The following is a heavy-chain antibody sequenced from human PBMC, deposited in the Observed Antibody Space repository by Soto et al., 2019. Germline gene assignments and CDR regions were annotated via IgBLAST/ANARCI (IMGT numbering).Heavy chain of an antibody. Sequence: EVQLAESGGGLVQPGGSLRLSCAASGFTFSSYWMAWVRQAPGKGLEWVANIKYDESERNYVDSVKGRFTISRDNAKNSLYLEMNTLRREATAVYHCVTDSGGAIVDWGQGTLVTVSS. J-gene: IGHJ4*02. CDR3: VTDSGGAIVD. CDR1: GFTFSSYW. D-gene: IGHD3-10*01. V-gene: IGHV3-7*05. CDR2: IKYDESER.